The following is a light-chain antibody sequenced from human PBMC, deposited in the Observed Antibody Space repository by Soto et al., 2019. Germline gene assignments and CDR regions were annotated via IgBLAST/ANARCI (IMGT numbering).Light chain of an antibody. CDR3: TSYTGFNTPYV. CDR1: SSDVGGYDY. V-gene: IGLV2-14*01. Sequence: QSALTQPASVSGSPGQSITISCTGTSSDVGGYDYVSWYQPHPGKAPKLILYDVSRRPSGVSYRFSGSKSGNTAPLTISGLQAEDEADYYCTSYTGFNTPYVFGTGTKLTVL. J-gene: IGLJ1*01. CDR2: DVS.